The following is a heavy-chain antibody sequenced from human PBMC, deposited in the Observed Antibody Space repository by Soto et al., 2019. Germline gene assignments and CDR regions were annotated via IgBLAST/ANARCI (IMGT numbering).Heavy chain of an antibody. D-gene: IGHD3-10*01. Sequence: LRLSCAASGFTFTTYYMTWVRQAPGKGLEWVASIKNDGSEQYYVDSVKGRFTISRDSAKNSLYLQMSSLRAGDTALYYCSRENWFQDYWGQGTLVTVSS. V-gene: IGHV3-7*03. CDR2: IKNDGSEQ. CDR3: SRENWFQDY. J-gene: IGHJ4*02. CDR1: GFTFTTYY.